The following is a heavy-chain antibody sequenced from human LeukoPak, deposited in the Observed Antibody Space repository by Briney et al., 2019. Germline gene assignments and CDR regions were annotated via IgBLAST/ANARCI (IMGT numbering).Heavy chain of an antibody. J-gene: IGHJ6*03. V-gene: IGHV1-69*05. D-gene: IGHD3-16*01. CDR3: ARESTFRYYYYMDV. Sequence: SVKVSCKASGGTFSSYAISWVRQAPGQGLEWMGRINPILGKANYAKQFQGRVTITTDESTSTAYMELSSLRSEDTAVYYCARESTFRYYYYMDVWGKGTTVTVS. CDR1: GGTFSSYA. CDR2: INPILGKA.